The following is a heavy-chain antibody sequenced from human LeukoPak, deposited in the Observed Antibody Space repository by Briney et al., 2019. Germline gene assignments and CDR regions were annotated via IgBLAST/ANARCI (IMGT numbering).Heavy chain of an antibody. J-gene: IGHJ6*02. CDR1: GYTFTGYY. Sequence: ASVKVSCKACGYTFTGYYMHWVRQAPGQGLQWMGWINPNSGGTNYAQKFQGRVTMTRDTSISTAYMELSRLRSDDTAVYYCARAPPHYYYGMDVWGQGTTVTVSS. V-gene: IGHV1-2*02. CDR2: INPNSGGT. CDR3: ARAPPHYYYGMDV.